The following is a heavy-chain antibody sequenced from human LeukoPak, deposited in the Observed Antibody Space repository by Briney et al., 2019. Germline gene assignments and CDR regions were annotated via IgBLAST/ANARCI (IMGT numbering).Heavy chain of an antibody. CDR3: VRDYVWGTSDPDY. Sequence: PGGTLRLSCAASGFRFSNSWKSWFRQTQRKELERLGNIKEDGSEKYYHDAMQGRFTISRDNTHSSVFLQMNSLRAEDTAIYYCVRDYVWGTSDPDYWGEGPLVPVSS. V-gene: IGHV3-7*01. J-gene: IGHJ4*02. CDR1: GFRFSNSW. D-gene: IGHD3-16*01. CDR2: IKEDGSEK.